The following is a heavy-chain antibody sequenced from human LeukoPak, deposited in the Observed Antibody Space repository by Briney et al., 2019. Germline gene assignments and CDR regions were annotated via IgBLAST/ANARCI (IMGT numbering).Heavy chain of an antibody. CDR2: IYPADSDI. CDR3: ARQEYCSGGSCYTWFDP. D-gene: IGHD2-15*01. CDR1: GYSINNYW. Sequence: GESLKISCKGSGYSINNYWIGWVRQMPGKGLEWMGIIYPADSDIRYSLSFQGQVTISADKSISTAYLQWSSLKASDTAMYYCARQEYCSGGSCYTWFDPRGQGTLVTVSS. V-gene: IGHV5-51*01. J-gene: IGHJ5*02.